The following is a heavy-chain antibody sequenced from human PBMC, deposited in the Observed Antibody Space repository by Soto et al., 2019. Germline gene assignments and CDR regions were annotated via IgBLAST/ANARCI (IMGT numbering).Heavy chain of an antibody. CDR3: ASQKWFGESYFDY. Sequence: SVKVSCKASGYTFTSYGISWVRQAPGQGLKWMGWIIPIFGTTNYAQKFQGRVTITADESTSTAYMELSSLRSDDMAVYYCASQKWFGESYFDYWGQGTLVTVSS. J-gene: IGHJ4*02. D-gene: IGHD3-10*01. CDR2: IIPIFGTT. V-gene: IGHV1-69*13. CDR1: GYTFTSYG.